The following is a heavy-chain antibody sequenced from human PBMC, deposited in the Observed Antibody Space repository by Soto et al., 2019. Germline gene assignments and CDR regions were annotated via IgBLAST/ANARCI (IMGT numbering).Heavy chain of an antibody. CDR2: INAHSGST. CDR3: ARGQLVTVYYYYGMDV. Sequence: ASVKVSCKASGFSFTGYYIHWLRQAPGQDLEWMGWINAHSGSTEYAQKLQGRVTLTTDTSTSTAYMTLTSLTSDDTAVYYCARGQLVTVYYYYGMDVWGQGTTVTVSS. J-gene: IGHJ6*02. CDR1: GFSFTGYY. V-gene: IGHV1-18*04. D-gene: IGHD6-13*01.